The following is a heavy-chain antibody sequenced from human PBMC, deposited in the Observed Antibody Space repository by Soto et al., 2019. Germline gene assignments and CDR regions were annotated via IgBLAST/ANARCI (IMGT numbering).Heavy chain of an antibody. J-gene: IGHJ4*02. CDR2: ISSSGSTI. CDR3: ARDASSMATIGLYFDY. V-gene: IGHV3-11*01. D-gene: IGHD5-12*01. Sequence: GGSLRLSCAASGFTFSDYYMSWIRQAPGKGLEWVSYISSSGSTIYYADSVKGRFTISRDNAKNSLYLQMSSLRAEDTAVYYCARDASSMATIGLYFDYWGQGTLVTVSS. CDR1: GFTFSDYY.